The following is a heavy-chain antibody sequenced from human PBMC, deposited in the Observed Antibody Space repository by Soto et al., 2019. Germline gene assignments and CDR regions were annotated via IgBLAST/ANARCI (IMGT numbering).Heavy chain of an antibody. V-gene: IGHV3-33*01. CDR3: ARGGAYYGSGSYDY. Sequence: QVQLVESGGGVVQPGRSLRLSCAASGFTFSSYGMHWVRQAPGKGLEWVAVIWYDGSNKYYADSVKGRFTISRDNSENTLYLQVNSLRAEDTAVYYCARGGAYYGSGSYDYWGQGTLVTVSS. CDR1: GFTFSSYG. CDR2: IWYDGSNK. D-gene: IGHD3-10*01. J-gene: IGHJ4*02.